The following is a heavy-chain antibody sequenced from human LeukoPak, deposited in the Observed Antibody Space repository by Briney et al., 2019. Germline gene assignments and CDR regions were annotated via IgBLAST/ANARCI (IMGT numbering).Heavy chain of an antibody. J-gene: IGHJ3*02. V-gene: IGHV1-46*01. Sequence: ASVKVSCKASGGTFSSYAISWVRQAPGQGLEWMGIINPSGGSTSYAQKFQGRVTMTRDTSTSTVYMELSSLRSEDTAVYYCARPISGGDAFDIWGQGTMVTVSS. CDR3: ARPISGGDAFDI. CDR2: INPSGGST. D-gene: IGHD1-26*01. CDR1: GGTFSSYA.